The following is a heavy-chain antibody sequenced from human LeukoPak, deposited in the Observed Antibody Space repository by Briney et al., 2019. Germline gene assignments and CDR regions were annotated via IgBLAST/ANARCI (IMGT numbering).Heavy chain of an antibody. CDR1: GYTFTGYY. CDR3: ARGRFLEWLLWLDY. V-gene: IGHV1-69*06. D-gene: IGHD3-3*01. CDR2: IIPIFGTA. J-gene: IGHJ4*02. Sequence: GASVKVSCKASGYTFTGYYMHWVRQAPGQGLEWMGGIIPIFGTANYAQKFQGRVTITADKSTSTAYMELSSLRSEDTAVYYCARGRFLEWLLWLDYWGQGTLVTVSS.